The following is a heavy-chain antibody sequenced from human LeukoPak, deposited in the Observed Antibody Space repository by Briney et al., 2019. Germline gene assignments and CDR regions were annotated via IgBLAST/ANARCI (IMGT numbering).Heavy chain of an antibody. J-gene: IGHJ3*02. CDR2: ISPGDSDT. Sequence: LNICSKSAGNLFTICLICLGHPLREKGLWWMGIISPGDSDTKDNPSFQGQATISADKSISTAYLQWSSLKASDTAMYYCARHKYGYKPQMNDAFDIWGQGTMVTVSS. CDR3: ARHKYGYKPQMNDAFDI. V-gene: IGHV5-51*07. D-gene: IGHD5-24*01. CDR1: GNLFTICL.